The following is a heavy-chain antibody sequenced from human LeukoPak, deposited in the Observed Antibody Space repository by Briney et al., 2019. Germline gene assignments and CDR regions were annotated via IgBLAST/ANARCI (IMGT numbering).Heavy chain of an antibody. CDR3: ARESDYYDSSGYYDY. V-gene: IGHV1-3*03. D-gene: IGHD3-22*01. CDR2: INAGNGNT. CDR1: GYTFTSYA. Sequence: ASVKVSCKASGYTFTSYAMHWVRQAPGQRLEWMGWINAGNGNTKHSQEFQGRVTITRDTSASTAYMELSSLRSEDMAVYYCARESDYYDSSGYYDYWGQGTLVTVSS. J-gene: IGHJ4*02.